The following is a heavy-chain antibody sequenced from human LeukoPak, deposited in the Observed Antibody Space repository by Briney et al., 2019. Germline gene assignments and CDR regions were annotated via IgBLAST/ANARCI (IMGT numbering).Heavy chain of an antibody. D-gene: IGHD3-10*01. Sequence: ASVKVSCKASGYTFTSYDINWVRQATGQGLEWMGWMNPNSGNTGYAQKFQGRVTMTRNTSISTAYMELSSLRSEDTAVYYCARVFGGSGSYYNGYFDYWGQGTLVTASS. CDR3: ARVFGGSGSYYNGYFDY. CDR2: MNPNSGNT. J-gene: IGHJ4*02. CDR1: GYTFTSYD. V-gene: IGHV1-8*01.